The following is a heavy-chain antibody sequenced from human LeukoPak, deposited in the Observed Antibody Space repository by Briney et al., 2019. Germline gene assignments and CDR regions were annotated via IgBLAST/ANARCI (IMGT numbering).Heavy chain of an antibody. V-gene: IGHV4-39*07. J-gene: IGHJ5*02. CDR2: IYYSGST. CDR1: GGSISSSSYY. D-gene: IGHD2-15*01. CDR3: ARRLGYCSGGSCLENWFDP. Sequence: SETLSLTCTVSGGSISSSSYYWGWIRQPPGKGLEWIGSIYYSGSTYYNPSLKSRVTISVDTSKNQFSLKLSSVTAADTAVYYCARRLGYCSGGSCLENWFDPWGQGTLVTVSS.